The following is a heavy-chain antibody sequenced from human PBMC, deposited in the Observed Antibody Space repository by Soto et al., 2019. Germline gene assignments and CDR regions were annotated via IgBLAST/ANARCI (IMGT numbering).Heavy chain of an antibody. Sequence: SETLSLTCTVSGYSISSGYYWGWIRQPPGKGLEWIESAYHRGTSYYNPSLQSRVTISVDTSKNQFSLRLTSVTAADTAVYYCARGNGYYETSGDFNSWGQGALVTVSS. V-gene: IGHV4-38-2*02. CDR3: ARGNGYYETSGDFNS. D-gene: IGHD3-22*01. CDR2: AYHRGTS. CDR1: GYSISSGYY. J-gene: IGHJ4*02.